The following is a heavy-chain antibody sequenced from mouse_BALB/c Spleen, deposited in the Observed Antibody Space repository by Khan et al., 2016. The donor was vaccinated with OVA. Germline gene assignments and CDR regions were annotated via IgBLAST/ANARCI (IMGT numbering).Heavy chain of an antibody. D-gene: IGHD2-14*01. CDR3: AREGAYYRSDGWFAY. Sequence: VQLQESGAELARPGASVKMSCTASGYTFTTYTIHWVKQRPGQGLEWIGYIIPSNDYTYYKQKVKDRATLTADKSSSTAYMQLSSLTSEDTAVYYCAREGAYYRSDGWFAYWGQGTLVTVSA. V-gene: IGHV1-4*01. CDR1: GYTFTTYT. J-gene: IGHJ3*01. CDR2: IIPSNDYT.